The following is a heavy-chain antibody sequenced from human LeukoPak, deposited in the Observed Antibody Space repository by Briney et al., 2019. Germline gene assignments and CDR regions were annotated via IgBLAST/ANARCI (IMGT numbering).Heavy chain of an antibody. CDR2: IYYSGST. D-gene: IGHD5-12*01. CDR3: ARGGSGYERYYFDY. CDR1: GGSISSGGYS. V-gene: IGHV4-30-4*07. J-gene: IGHJ4*02. Sequence: PSETLSLTCAVSGGSISSGGYSWSWIRQPPGKGLEWIGYIYYSGSTYYNPSLKSRVTISVDTSKNQFSLKLSSVTAADTAVYYCARGGSGYERYYFDYWGQGTLVTVSS.